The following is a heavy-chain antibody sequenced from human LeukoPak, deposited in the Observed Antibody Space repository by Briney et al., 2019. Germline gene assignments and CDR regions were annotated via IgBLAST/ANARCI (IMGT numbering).Heavy chain of an antibody. CDR2: INPNSGGT. V-gene: IGHV1-2*02. Sequence: ASVKVSCKASGYTFTSYDINWVRQAPGQGLEWMGWINPNSGGTNYAQKFQGRVTMTRDTSISTAYMELSRLRSDDTAVYYCARGGGYSSSSPLGDYWGQGTLVTVSS. J-gene: IGHJ4*02. D-gene: IGHD6-6*01. CDR1: GYTFTSYD. CDR3: ARGGGYSSSSPLGDY.